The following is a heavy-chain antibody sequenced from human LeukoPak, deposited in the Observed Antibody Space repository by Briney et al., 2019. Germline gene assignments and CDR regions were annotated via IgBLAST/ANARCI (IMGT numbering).Heavy chain of an antibody. CDR3: ARHELGYCGSGPRGFDY. V-gene: IGHV5-10-1*01. Sequence: GESLKISCKGSGYSFTSYWISWVRQMPGKGLEWMGRIDPSDSYTNYSPSFQGHVTISADKSISTAYLQWSSLKASDTAMYYCARHELGYCGSGPRGFDYWGQGTLVTVSS. J-gene: IGHJ4*02. D-gene: IGHD3-10*01. CDR2: IDPSDSYT. CDR1: GYSFTSYW.